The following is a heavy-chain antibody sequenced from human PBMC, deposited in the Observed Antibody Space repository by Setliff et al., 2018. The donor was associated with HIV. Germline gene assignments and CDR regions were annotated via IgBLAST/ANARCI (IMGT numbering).Heavy chain of an antibody. J-gene: IGHJ6*02. Sequence: SETLSLTCAVYGGSFSGYYWSWIRQPPGKGLEWIGEINHSGSTNYNPSLKSRVTISVDTSKNQFSLKLSSVTAADTAVYYCARDLKQLAPYYYYYYGMDVWGQGTTVTVSS. D-gene: IGHD6-13*01. CDR3: ARDLKQLAPYYYYYYGMDV. CDR2: INHSGST. V-gene: IGHV4-34*01. CDR1: GGSFSGYY.